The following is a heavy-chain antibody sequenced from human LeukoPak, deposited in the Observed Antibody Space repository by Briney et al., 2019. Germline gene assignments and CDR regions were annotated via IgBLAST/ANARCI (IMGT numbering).Heavy chain of an antibody. Sequence: GGSLRLSCAASGFTFSSYGMHWVRQAPGKGLEWVAFIRYDGSNKYYADSVKGRFTISRDNSKNTLYPQMNSLRAEDTAVYYCAKLQSQLTGVDYFDYWGQGTLVTVSS. D-gene: IGHD4-23*01. CDR2: IRYDGSNK. CDR1: GFTFSSYG. V-gene: IGHV3-30*02. CDR3: AKLQSQLTGVDYFDY. J-gene: IGHJ4*02.